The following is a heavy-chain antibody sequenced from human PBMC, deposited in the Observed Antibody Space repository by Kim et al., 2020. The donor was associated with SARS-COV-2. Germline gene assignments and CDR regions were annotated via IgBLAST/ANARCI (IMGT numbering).Heavy chain of an antibody. CDR2: ISYDGSNK. Sequence: GGSLRLSCAASGFTFSSYGMHWVRQAPGKGLEWVAVISYDGSNKYYADSVKGRFTISRDNSKNTLYLQMNSLRAEDTAVYYCAKEATGELAYWGQGTLVTVSS. V-gene: IGHV3-30*18. CDR3: AKEATGELAY. CDR1: GFTFSSYG. J-gene: IGHJ4*02. D-gene: IGHD1-26*01.